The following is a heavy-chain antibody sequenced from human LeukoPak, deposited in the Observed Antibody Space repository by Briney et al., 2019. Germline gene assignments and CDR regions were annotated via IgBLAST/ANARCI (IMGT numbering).Heavy chain of an antibody. Sequence: GGSLRLSCAASGFTFSSYSMNWVRQAPGKGLEWVSSISSSSSYIYYADSAKGRFTISRDNAKNSLYLQMNSLRAEDTAVYYCARRGYSSGPLDYWGQGTLVTVSS. V-gene: IGHV3-21*01. D-gene: IGHD6-19*01. CDR2: ISSSSSYI. CDR3: ARRGYSSGPLDY. J-gene: IGHJ4*02. CDR1: GFTFSSYS.